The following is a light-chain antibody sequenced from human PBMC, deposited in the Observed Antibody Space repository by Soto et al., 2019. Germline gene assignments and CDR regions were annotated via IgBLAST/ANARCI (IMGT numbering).Light chain of an antibody. CDR2: SAS. V-gene: IGKV1-39*01. CDR3: HQSYRTVWT. J-gene: IGKJ1*01. Sequence: DIQMTQAPSSLSSSVGDRLPITCRTSQNLSCYLNWYQQKAGQAPKLLIHSASTLESGDPSRFSGSVSGTDCTLTISGRQPEDCATYFCHQSYRTVWTFGQGTKVEIK. CDR1: QNLSCY.